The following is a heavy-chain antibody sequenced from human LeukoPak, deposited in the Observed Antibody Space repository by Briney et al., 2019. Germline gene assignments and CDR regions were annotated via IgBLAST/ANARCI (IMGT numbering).Heavy chain of an antibody. CDR2: IGTRSTTI. CDR1: GFTFSSYT. D-gene: IGHD6-25*01. V-gene: IGHV3-48*01. Sequence: GGSLRLSCAASGFTFSSYTMNWVRQPPGKGLEWISNIGTRSTTIYYADSVKGRFTISRDNAKNSLYLQMNSLRADDTAVYYCARFAAGGSYYYYMDVWGKGTTVTVSS. J-gene: IGHJ6*03. CDR3: ARFAAGGSYYYYMDV.